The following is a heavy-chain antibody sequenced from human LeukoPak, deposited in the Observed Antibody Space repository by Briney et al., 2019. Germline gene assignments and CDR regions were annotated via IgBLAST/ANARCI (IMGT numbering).Heavy chain of an antibody. D-gene: IGHD3-9*01. CDR3: AKDILTGYPSPLTFDY. V-gene: IGHV3-23*01. CDR2: ISGSGGST. CDR1: GFTFSSYA. J-gene: IGHJ4*02. Sequence: GGSLRLSCAASGFTFSSYAMSWVRQAPGKGLEWVSAISGSGGSTYYADSVKGRFTISRDNSKNTLYLQMNSLRAEDTAVYYCAKDILTGYPSPLTFDYWGQGTLVTVSS.